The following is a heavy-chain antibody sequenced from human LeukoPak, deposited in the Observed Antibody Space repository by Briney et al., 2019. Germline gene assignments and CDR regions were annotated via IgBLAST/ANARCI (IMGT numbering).Heavy chain of an antibody. J-gene: IGHJ4*02. Sequence: SETLSLTCTVSGGSISSYYWSWIRQPAGKGLEWIGRIYTSGSTNYNPSLKSRVTMSVDTSKNQFSLKLSSVTAADTAVYYCARGDYYDSSGYYYGGYYFDYWGQGTLVTVSS. V-gene: IGHV4-4*07. CDR2: IYTSGST. D-gene: IGHD3-22*01. CDR3: ARGDYYDSSGYYYGGYYFDY. CDR1: GGSISSYY.